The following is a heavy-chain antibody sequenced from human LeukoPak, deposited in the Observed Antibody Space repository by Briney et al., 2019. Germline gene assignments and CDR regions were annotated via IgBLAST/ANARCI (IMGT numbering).Heavy chain of an antibody. J-gene: IGHJ6*02. D-gene: IGHD6-13*01. V-gene: IGHV4-39*01. CDR3: ARVSAAADYYYGMDV. Sequence: PSETLSLTCTVSGGSISSSGYYWGWNRQPPGKGLEWIGSMLYSGNTYYNPSLKSRVTISVDTSKNQFSLRLSSVTAADTAVYYCARVSAAADYYYGMDVWGQGTTVTVSS. CDR1: GGSISSSGYY. CDR2: MLYSGNT.